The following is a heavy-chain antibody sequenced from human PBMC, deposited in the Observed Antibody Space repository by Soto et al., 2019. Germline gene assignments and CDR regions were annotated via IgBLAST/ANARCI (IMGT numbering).Heavy chain of an antibody. CDR2: IYYSGST. Sequence: PSETLSLTCTVSGGSISSGGYYWSWIRQHPGKGLEWIGYIYYSGSTYYNPSLKSRVTISVDTSKNQFSLKLSSVTAADTAVYYCAREAPRLTYYYYGMDVWGQGTTVTVSS. D-gene: IGHD6-25*01. V-gene: IGHV4-31*03. CDR3: AREAPRLTYYYYGMDV. CDR1: GGSISSGGYY. J-gene: IGHJ6*02.